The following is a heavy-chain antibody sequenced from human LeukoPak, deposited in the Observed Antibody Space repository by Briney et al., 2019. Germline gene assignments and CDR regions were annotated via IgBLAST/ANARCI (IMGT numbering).Heavy chain of an antibody. CDR1: GGSISSYY. Sequence: PSETLSLTCTVSGGSISSYYWSWVRQPPGKGLEWIGGISHGGTTNYNPSLKSRVSISVDKSKNQFSLKLSSVTAADTAVYYCARAQVTTILLFDYWGQGTLVTVSS. CDR2: ISHGGTT. CDR3: ARAQVTTILLFDY. D-gene: IGHD2-21*02. J-gene: IGHJ4*02. V-gene: IGHV4-4*02.